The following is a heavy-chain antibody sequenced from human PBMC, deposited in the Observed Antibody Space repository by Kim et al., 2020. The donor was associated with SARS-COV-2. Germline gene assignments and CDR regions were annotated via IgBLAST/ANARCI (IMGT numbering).Heavy chain of an antibody. CDR1: GFTFSSYG. J-gene: IGHJ3*02. Sequence: GGSLRLSCAASGFTFSSYGMHWVRQAPGKGLEWVAVISYDGSNKYYADSVKGRFTISRDNSKNTLYLQMNSLRAEDTAVYYCAKSDCSSTSCYIYYDAFDIWGQGTMVTVSS. D-gene: IGHD2-2*02. CDR2: ISYDGSNK. V-gene: IGHV3-30*18. CDR3: AKSDCSSTSCYIYYDAFDI.